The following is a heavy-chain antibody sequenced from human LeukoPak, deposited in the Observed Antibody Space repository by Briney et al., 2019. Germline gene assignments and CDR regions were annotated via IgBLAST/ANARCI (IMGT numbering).Heavy chain of an antibody. Sequence: SETLSLTCAVYGGSFSGYYWSWIRQPPGKGLEWIGEINHSGSTNYNPSLKSRVTISVDTSKNRFSLKLSSVTAADTAVYYCARRRGSTSYWFDPWGQGTLVTVSS. J-gene: IGHJ5*02. CDR1: GGSFSGYY. CDR3: ARRRGSTSYWFDP. CDR2: INHSGST. V-gene: IGHV4-34*01. D-gene: IGHD2-2*01.